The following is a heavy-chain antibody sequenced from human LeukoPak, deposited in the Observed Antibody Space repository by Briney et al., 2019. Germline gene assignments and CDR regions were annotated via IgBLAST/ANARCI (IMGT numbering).Heavy chain of an antibody. V-gene: IGHV3-21*01. J-gene: IGHJ4*02. D-gene: IGHD6-19*01. CDR2: ISSSSSYI. CDR3: ARAPVAGEGYFDY. Sequence: GGSLRLSCAPSGFTYSSYSMNWVRQAPGKGLEWVSSISSSSSYIYYADSAKGRFTISRDNAKNSLYLQMNSLRAEDTAVYYCARAPVAGEGYFDYWGQGTLVTVSS. CDR1: GFTYSSYS.